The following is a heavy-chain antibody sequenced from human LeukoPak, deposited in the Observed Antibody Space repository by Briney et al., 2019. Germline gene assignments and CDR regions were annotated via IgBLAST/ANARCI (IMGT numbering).Heavy chain of an antibody. V-gene: IGHV3-23*01. CDR1: GFAFSSYA. J-gene: IGHJ4*02. CDR2: TSRRDDYT. Sequence: GGSLRLSCAASGFAFSSYAMSWVRQPPGKGLEWVSVTSRRDDYTYYADSVKGRFTISRDNSKNTLYLQMNTLRAEDTAVYYCANDYRSGSFHDFWGQGTLVTVSS. CDR3: ANDYRSGSFHDF. D-gene: IGHD3-10*01.